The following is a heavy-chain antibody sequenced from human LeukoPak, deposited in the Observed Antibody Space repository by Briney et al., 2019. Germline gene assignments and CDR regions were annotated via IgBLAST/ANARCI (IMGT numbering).Heavy chain of an antibody. V-gene: IGHV4-39*07. CDR1: GGSISSSSYY. Sequence: SETLSPTCTVSGGSISSSSYYWGWIRQPPGKGLEWIGSIYYSGSTYYNPSLKSRVTISVDTSKNQFSLKLSSVTAADTAVYYCARDLPLGWSTSNFDYWGQGTLVTVSS. CDR3: ARDLPLGWSTSNFDY. CDR2: IYYSGST. D-gene: IGHD6-19*01. J-gene: IGHJ4*02.